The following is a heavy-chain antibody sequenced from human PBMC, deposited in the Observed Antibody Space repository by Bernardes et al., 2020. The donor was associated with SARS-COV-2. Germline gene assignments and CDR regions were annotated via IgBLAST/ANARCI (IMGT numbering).Heavy chain of an antibody. V-gene: IGHV3-13*01. CDR1: GFTFSSYD. CDR2: IGTAGDT. J-gene: IGHJ2*01. D-gene: IGHD5-18*01. Sequence: GSLRLSGAASGFTFSSYDMHWVRQATGKGLEWVSAIGTAGDTYYPGSVKGRFTISRENAKNSLYLQMNSLRAGDTAVYYCARGDLGYSYGSWYFDLWGRGTLVTVSS. CDR3: ARGDLGYSYGSWYFDL.